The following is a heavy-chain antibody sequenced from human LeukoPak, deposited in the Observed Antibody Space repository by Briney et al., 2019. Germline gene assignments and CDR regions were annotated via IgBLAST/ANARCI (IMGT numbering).Heavy chain of an antibody. Sequence: GGSLRLSCAASGFTFSSYSMNWVRQAPGKGLEWVSSISSSSSYIYYAASVKGRFTISRDNAKNSRYLQMNSLRAEDTAVYYCARDGYYDILTGSFDYGGQGTLVTVSS. CDR2: ISSSSSYI. CDR1: GFTFSSYS. V-gene: IGHV3-21*01. J-gene: IGHJ4*02. CDR3: ARDGYYDILTGSFDY. D-gene: IGHD3-9*01.